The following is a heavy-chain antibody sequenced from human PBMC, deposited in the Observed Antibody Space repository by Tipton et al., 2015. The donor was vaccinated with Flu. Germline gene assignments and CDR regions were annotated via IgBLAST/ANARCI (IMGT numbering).Heavy chain of an antibody. V-gene: IGHV3-53*01. CDR3: ARDTSYCSGGSCDY. Sequence: SLRLSCAASGFTVSTNYMSWVRQAPGKGLEWVSVIYSIGSTYYADSVKGRFTISRDNSKNTLYLQMNSLRVEDTVVYYCARDTSYCSGGSCDYWGQGTLVTVSS. J-gene: IGHJ4*02. CDR2: IYSIGST. D-gene: IGHD2-15*01. CDR1: GFTVSTNY.